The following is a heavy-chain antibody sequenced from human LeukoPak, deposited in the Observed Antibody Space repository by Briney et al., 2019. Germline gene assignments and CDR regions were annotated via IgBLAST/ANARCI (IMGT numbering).Heavy chain of an antibody. J-gene: IGHJ4*02. Sequence: PSETLSLTCTVSSGSISTYYWSWIRQPAGKGLEWLGRIYVSGSTNYNPSLKSRVTMSLDTSKNQFSLKLSTVTAADTAVYYCARSLGYTYSYADHWGQGTLVTVSS. D-gene: IGHD5-18*01. CDR2: IYVSGST. CDR1: SGSISTYY. V-gene: IGHV4-4*07. CDR3: ARSLGYTYSYADH.